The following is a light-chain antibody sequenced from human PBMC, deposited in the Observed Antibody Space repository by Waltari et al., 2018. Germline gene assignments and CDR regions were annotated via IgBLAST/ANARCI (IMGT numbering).Light chain of an antibody. CDR1: QSIGRS. CDR3: QQSYTSPPT. Sequence: IQMTQSPSSLSASVGDRATMPCRAIQSIGRSFNWDQQRPGKAPKLLIYGASSLESGVTSRFSGSGAGTEFTLAISSLQPEDCATYYCQQSYTSPPTFGQGTKLEIK. V-gene: IGKV1-39*01. J-gene: IGKJ2*01. CDR2: GAS.